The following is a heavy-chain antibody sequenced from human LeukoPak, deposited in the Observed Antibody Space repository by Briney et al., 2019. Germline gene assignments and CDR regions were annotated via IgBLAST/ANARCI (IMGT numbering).Heavy chain of an antibody. CDR3: ARGRYSGYKTHFDY. D-gene: IGHD5-12*01. CDR2: IYTSGST. V-gene: IGHV4-61*02. Sequence: SETLSLTCTVSGGSISSGSYYWSWIRQPAGKGLEWIGRIYTSGSTNYNPSLKSRVTISVDTSKNQFSLKLSSVTAADTAVYYCARGRYSGYKTHFDYWGQGTLVTVSS. CDR1: GGSISSGSYY. J-gene: IGHJ4*02.